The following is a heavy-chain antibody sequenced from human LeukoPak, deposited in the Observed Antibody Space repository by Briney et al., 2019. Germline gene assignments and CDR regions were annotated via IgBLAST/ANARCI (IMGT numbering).Heavy chain of an antibody. J-gene: IGHJ6*03. V-gene: IGHV3-48*01. Sequence: GGSLRLSCAASGFTFSSYNMNWVRQAPGKGLEWVSYIGSRSGTIYYADSVKGRFTISRDNAKNSLYVQMNSLRAEDTAVYYCAREDSSSSGVGYYYYMDVWGKGTTVTVSS. CDR2: IGSRSGTI. CDR1: GFTFSSYN. D-gene: IGHD6-6*01. CDR3: AREDSSSSGVGYYYYMDV.